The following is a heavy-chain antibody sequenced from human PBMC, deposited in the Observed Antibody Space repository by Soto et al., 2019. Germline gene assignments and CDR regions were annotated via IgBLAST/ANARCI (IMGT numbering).Heavy chain of an antibody. CDR3: ARGVTMIVVDDRGYFDY. D-gene: IGHD3-22*01. Sequence: QVQLQQWGAGLLKPSETLSLTCAVYGGSFSGYYWSWIRQPPGKGLEWIGEINHSGSTNYNPSLKSRVTISVDTSKNQFSLKLSSVTAADTAVYYCARGVTMIVVDDRGYFDYWGQGTLVTVSS. J-gene: IGHJ4*02. V-gene: IGHV4-34*01. CDR2: INHSGST. CDR1: GGSFSGYY.